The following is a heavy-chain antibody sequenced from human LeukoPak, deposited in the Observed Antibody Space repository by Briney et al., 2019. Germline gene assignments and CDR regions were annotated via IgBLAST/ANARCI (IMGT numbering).Heavy chain of an antibody. CDR1: GYIFTSYP. D-gene: IGHD5-18*01. Sequence: ASVKVSCKASGYIFTSYPIHWVRQAPGQRLEWMGWINTGNGNTKYSQRFEGRVTVTTDTSADAAYMELSSLRSEDTAVYYCARDRAMADYWGQGTLVTVSS. CDR3: ARDRAMADY. CDR2: INTGNGNT. J-gene: IGHJ4*02. V-gene: IGHV1-3*04.